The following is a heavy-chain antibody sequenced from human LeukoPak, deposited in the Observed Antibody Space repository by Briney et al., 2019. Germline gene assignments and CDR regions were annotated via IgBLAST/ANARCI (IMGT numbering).Heavy chain of an antibody. J-gene: IGHJ3*01. D-gene: IGHD3-22*01. CDR2: IYYSGST. V-gene: IGHV4-59*01. CDR1: DDSISPYY. Sequence: SETLSLTCSVSDDSISPYYWSWIRQSPGKGLEWIGYIYYSGSTDYNPSLRSRVTMSVDTSKNQFSLRLSSVTAADTAIYYCAREGPYDDSGYYNTFDAWGQGIMVSVSS. CDR3: AREGPYDDSGYYNTFDA.